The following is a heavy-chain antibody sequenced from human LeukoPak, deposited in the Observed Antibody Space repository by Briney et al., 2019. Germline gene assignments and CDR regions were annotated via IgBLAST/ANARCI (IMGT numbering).Heavy chain of an antibody. CDR2: IYHSGST. J-gene: IGHJ5*02. CDR3: ARAEGITMIVVILNS. V-gene: IGHV4-4*02. Sequence: SETLSLTCAVSGGSISSSNWWSWVRQPPGKGLEWIGEIYHSGSTNYNPSLQSRVTLSVDTSNNQFSLRLSSVTAADTAVYYCARAEGITMIVVILNSWGQGTLVTVSS. CDR1: GGSISSSNW. D-gene: IGHD3-22*01.